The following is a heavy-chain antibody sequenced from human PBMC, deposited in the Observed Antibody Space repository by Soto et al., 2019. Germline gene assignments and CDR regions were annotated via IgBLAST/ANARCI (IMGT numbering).Heavy chain of an antibody. V-gene: IGHV3-15*01. Sequence: EVQLVESGGGLVKPGGTLRLSCAASGFTFNNAWMTWVRQAPGKGLEWVGRIKSKSDGGTPDYAPPVKGRFTISRDDSKNILYLQMNSLKTDDTAVYYCSTPLLARGGGFEDWGQGTLVTVSS. D-gene: IGHD3-10*01. CDR3: STPLLARGGGFED. CDR2: IKSKSDGGTP. J-gene: IGHJ4*02. CDR1: GFTFNNAW.